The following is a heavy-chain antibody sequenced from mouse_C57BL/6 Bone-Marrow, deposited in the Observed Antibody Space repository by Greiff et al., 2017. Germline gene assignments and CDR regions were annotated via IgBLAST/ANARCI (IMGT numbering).Heavy chain of an antibody. V-gene: IGHV5-6*02. CDR2: ISSGGSYT. D-gene: IGHD1-1*01. Sequence: EVMLVESGGDLVKPGGSLKLSCAASGFTFSSYGMSWVSQTPDKRLEWVATISSGGSYTYYPDSVKGRFTISRDNANNTLYMQISSLKSEDTAMYYCARNGSDWYFDVWGTGTTVTVSS. CDR1: GFTFSSYG. CDR3: ARNGSDWYFDV. J-gene: IGHJ1*03.